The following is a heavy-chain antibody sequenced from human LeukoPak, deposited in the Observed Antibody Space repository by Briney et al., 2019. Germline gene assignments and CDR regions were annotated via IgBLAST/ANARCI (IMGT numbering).Heavy chain of an antibody. CDR3: VKGRGVLTTVTTHYFDY. CDR1: GFTFSFYG. CDR2: ISSNGGST. Sequence: PGGSLRLSCSASGFTFSFYGMHWVRQAPGKGLVYVSAISSNGGSTYYADSVKGRFTISRDNSKNTLSLQMSTLGPDDTAVYYCVKGRGVLTTVTTHYFDYWGQGTLVTVSS. J-gene: IGHJ4*02. D-gene: IGHD4-11*01. V-gene: IGHV3-64D*09.